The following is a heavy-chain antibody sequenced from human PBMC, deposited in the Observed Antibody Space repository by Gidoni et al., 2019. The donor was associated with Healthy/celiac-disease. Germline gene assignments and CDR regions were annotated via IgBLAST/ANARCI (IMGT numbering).Heavy chain of an antibody. CDR1: GDSVSSNSAA. V-gene: IGHV6-1*01. CDR3: VSSSWYGKYYFDY. J-gene: IGHJ4*02. Sequence: QVQLQQSGPGLVQPSQTLSLTCAISGDSVSSNSAAWNWIRKSPSRCLEWLGRTYYMSKWYNYYAASVKSRITINPDTAKNQFSRQLNSVTPEDTAVYYCVSSSWYGKYYFDYWGQGTLVTVSS. CDR2: TYYMSKWYN. D-gene: IGHD6-13*01.